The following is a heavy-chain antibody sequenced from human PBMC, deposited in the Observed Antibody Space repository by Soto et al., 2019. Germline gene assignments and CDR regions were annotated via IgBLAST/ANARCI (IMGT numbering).Heavy chain of an antibody. Sequence: EIQLVESGGGLVKPGESLRLSCAASGFTFSDYIMNWVRQAPGKGLEWLSSISSSSSYIFYADSVKGRFTISRDNAKNALFLHMNSLRAEDTAVYYCASPREDCSSINCYVAFDIWAKGPMVAVSP. CDR2: ISSSSSYI. CDR1: GFTFSDYI. J-gene: IGHJ3*02. CDR3: ASPREDCSSINCYVAFDI. V-gene: IGHV3-21*01. D-gene: IGHD2-2*01.